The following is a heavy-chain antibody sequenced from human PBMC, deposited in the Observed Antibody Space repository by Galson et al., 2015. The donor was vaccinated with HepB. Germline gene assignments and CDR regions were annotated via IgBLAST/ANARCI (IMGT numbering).Heavy chain of an antibody. CDR2: IYHRGNT. CDR1: GDSISSSDW. V-gene: IGHV4-4*02. Sequence: ETLSLTCAVFGDSISSSDWWSWVRQPPGKGLEWIGEIYHRGNTNYNPSLKSRVTISIDKSKNHFSLNLSSVTAADTAVYYCVRGELIEGFDPWGQGTLVTVSS. D-gene: IGHD1-7*01. CDR3: VRGELIEGFDP. J-gene: IGHJ5*02.